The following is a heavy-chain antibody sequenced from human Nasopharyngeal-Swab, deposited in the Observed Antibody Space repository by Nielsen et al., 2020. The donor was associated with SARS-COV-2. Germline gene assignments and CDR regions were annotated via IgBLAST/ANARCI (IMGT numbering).Heavy chain of an antibody. Sequence: ASVKVSCKASGYTFTTYGISWVRQAPGQGLEWMGWISPYNGKTKYAQKFQDRVTMTTDTSTSTAYMELRSLRSDDTAVYFCARDPRGPDYWGQGPLVTVSS. CDR2: ISPYNGKT. CDR3: ARDPRGPDY. D-gene: IGHD6-25*01. J-gene: IGHJ4*02. V-gene: IGHV1-18*01. CDR1: GYTFTTYG.